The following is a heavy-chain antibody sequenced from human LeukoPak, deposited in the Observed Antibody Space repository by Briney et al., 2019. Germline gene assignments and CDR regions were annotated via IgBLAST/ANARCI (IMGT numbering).Heavy chain of an antibody. D-gene: IGHD3-9*01. Sequence: GGSLRLSCAAAGFTFSSYGMHWVSQAPGKGLEWLSCIGSSSSYIFYADSVKGRFTISRDNSKNSLFLQMNNLRAEDTAVYYCARDRDGYFRWFDPWGQGTLVTVSS. CDR3: ARDRDGYFRWFDP. J-gene: IGHJ5*02. CDR1: GFTFSSYG. V-gene: IGHV3-21*01. CDR2: IGSSSSYI.